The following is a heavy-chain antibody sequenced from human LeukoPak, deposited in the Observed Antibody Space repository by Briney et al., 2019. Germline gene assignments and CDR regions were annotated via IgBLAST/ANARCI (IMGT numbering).Heavy chain of an antibody. CDR3: ARGDPHADL. CDR2: ITISGHTK. J-gene: IGHJ5*02. Sequence: PGGSLRLSCAASGFDLCTYEMNWVRQAPGKGLEWIADITISGHTKNYADSVKGRFTTSRDNARTSLYLQMNSLRVEDTGVYYCARGDPHADLWGQGTLVTVSS. V-gene: IGHV3-48*03. CDR1: GFDLCTYE.